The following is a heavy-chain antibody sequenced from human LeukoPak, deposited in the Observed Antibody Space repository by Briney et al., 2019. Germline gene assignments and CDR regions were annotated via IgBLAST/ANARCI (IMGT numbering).Heavy chain of an antibody. V-gene: IGHV1-2*02. CDR1: GYTFTDYY. J-gene: IGHJ4*02. Sequence: GASVRVSCKASGYTFTDYYMHWVRQAPGQGLEWMGWINPNSGDTEYAQKFQGRVTMTRDTSISTAYMDLSSLTSDDTAVYYCARAILTGSLWCDYWGQGTLVTVSS. CDR3: ARAILTGSLWCDY. D-gene: IGHD3-9*01. CDR2: INPNSGDT.